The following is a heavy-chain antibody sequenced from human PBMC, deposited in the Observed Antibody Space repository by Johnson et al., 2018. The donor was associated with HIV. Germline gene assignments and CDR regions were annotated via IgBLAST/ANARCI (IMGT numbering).Heavy chain of an antibody. CDR1: GLTFDDYA. Sequence: VQLVESGGGLVQPGRSLRLSCAVSGLTFDDYAMHWVRQVPGKGLEWVSGISWNSGSIGYADSVKGRFTISRDNAKNSLYLQMNSLRAEDTALYYCAKDRGDDLSALRGALDIWGQGTMVTVSS. J-gene: IGHJ3*02. D-gene: IGHD5-12*01. CDR2: ISWNSGSI. CDR3: AKDRGDDLSALRGALDI. V-gene: IGHV3-9*01.